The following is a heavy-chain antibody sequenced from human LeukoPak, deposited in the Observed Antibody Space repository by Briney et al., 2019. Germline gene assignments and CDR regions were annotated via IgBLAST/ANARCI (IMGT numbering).Heavy chain of an antibody. Sequence: ASVKVSCKASGYTFTSYDLNWARQATGQGLEWMGWMNPNSGNTGYAQKFQGRVTMTRNTSISTAYMELSSLRSEDTAVYYCARGQKSALTYGSGTYAYYFDYWGQGTLVTVSS. CDR3: ARGQKSALTYGSGTYAYYFDY. CDR1: GYTFTSYD. V-gene: IGHV1-8*01. CDR2: MNPNSGNT. J-gene: IGHJ4*02. D-gene: IGHD3-10*01.